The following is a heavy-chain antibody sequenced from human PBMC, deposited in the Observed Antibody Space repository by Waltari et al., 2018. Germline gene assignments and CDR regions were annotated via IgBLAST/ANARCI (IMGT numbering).Heavy chain of an antibody. Sequence: QVQVVQSGAEVKKPGSSVRVSCKASGGTFSSYGISWVRQAPGQGLEWMGGIIPTVGTTNYPQEFQGIVTITADKATSTAYMELSSLRSADTAVYYCTGGYYESSGFSFSYTYNMDVWGQGTTVTVSS. CDR1: GGTFSSYG. CDR3: TGGYYESSGFSFSYTYNMDV. J-gene: IGHJ6*02. V-gene: IGHV1-69*06. D-gene: IGHD3-22*01. CDR2: IIPTVGTT.